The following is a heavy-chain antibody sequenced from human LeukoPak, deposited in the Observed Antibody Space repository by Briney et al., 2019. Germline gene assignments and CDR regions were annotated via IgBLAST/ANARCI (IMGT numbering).Heavy chain of an antibody. V-gene: IGHV3-48*01. CDR1: GFTFSSYS. D-gene: IGHD3-22*01. Sequence: PGGSLRLSCAASGFTFSSYSMNWVRQAPGKGLEWVSYISSSSTIYYADSVKGRFTISRDNAKNSLYLQMNSLRAEDTAVYYCAREGGDSSGYLELTPDYWGQGTLVTVSS. CDR2: ISSSSTI. J-gene: IGHJ4*02. CDR3: AREGGDSSGYLELTPDY.